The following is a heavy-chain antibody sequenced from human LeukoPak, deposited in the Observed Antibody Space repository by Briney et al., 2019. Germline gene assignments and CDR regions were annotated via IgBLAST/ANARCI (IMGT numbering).Heavy chain of an antibody. Sequence: SLRLSCAASGFTFSSYGMSWVRQAPGKGLEGVSAISGSGGSTYYADSVKGRFTISRDNSKNTLYLQMNSLRAEDTAVYYCAKRGAPCSGGSCYSPYWGQGTLVTVSS. CDR2: ISGSGGST. V-gene: IGHV3-23*01. D-gene: IGHD2-15*01. J-gene: IGHJ4*02. CDR3: AKRGAPCSGGSCYSPY. CDR1: GFTFSSYG.